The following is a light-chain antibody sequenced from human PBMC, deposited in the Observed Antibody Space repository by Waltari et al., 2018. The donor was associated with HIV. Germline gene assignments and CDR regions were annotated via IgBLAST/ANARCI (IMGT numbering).Light chain of an antibody. V-gene: IGKV3-11*01. Sequence: EVVLTQSPATLSLSPGHRATLSCSASQGVGHHLAGYQQKPGQAPRRLIYDASNRATGIPARFSGSGSGTDFTLTISSLEPEDFAVYYCQQRSNWRRSGLTFGGGTKVEIK. J-gene: IGKJ4*01. CDR3: QQRSNWRRSGLT. CDR1: QGVGHH. CDR2: DAS.